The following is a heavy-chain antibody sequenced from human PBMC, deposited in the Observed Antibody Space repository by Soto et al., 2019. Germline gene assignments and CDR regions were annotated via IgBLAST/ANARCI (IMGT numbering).Heavy chain of an antibody. CDR3: ARDFWSGYYYGMDV. CDR2: IIPIFGTA. J-gene: IGHJ6*02. CDR1: GGTFSSYA. Sequence: QVQLVQSGAEVKKPGSSVKVSCKASGGTFSSYAISWVRQAPGQGLEWMGGIIPIFGTANYAQKFQGRVTITADESTSTDDMERSSLSSEDTGVYYCARDFWSGYYYGMDVRGQGTTVTVSS. D-gene: IGHD3-3*01. V-gene: IGHV1-69*01.